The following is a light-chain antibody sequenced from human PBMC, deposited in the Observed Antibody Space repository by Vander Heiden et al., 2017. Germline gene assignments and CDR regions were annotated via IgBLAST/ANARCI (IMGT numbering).Light chain of an antibody. Sequence: SVLTQPPSASGTPGHRVTISCSGSSPNIGTTTVNWYQQLPGTAPILLIFSSNQRPSRVPDRFSDSKSGTSTFLAISGRQSGDGADYYCAAWDDSMRGNVLFGGGTKLTVL. V-gene: IGLV1-44*01. J-gene: IGLJ2*01. CDR2: SSN. CDR1: SPNIGTTT. CDR3: AAWDDSMRGNVL.